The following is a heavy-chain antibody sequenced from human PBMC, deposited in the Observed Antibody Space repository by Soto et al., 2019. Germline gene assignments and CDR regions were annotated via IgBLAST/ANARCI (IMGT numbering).Heavy chain of an antibody. Sequence: QVQLQESGPGLVKPSETLSLTCTVSGGSISSYYWSWIRQPPGKGLEWIGYIYYSGSTNYNPSLKGRVTIYVATPKNQVPLRLSSVTAADTAVYYCARSFPYYYDSSGYDYNNYGMDVWGQGTTVTVPS. CDR1: GGSISSYY. CDR3: ARSFPYYYDSSGYDYNNYGMDV. J-gene: IGHJ6*02. D-gene: IGHD3-22*01. V-gene: IGHV4-59*08. CDR2: IYYSGST.